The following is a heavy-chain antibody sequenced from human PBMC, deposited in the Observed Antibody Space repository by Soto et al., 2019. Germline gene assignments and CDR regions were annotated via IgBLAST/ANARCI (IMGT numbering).Heavy chain of an antibody. CDR1: GFTFSSYA. CDR2: ISGSGGST. Sequence: RLSCAASGFTFSSYAMSWVRQAPGKGLEWVSAISGSGGSTYYADSVKGRFTISRDNSKNTLYLQMNSLRAEDTAVYYCAKGPSSNLNFDYWGQGALVTVSS. D-gene: IGHD6-13*01. J-gene: IGHJ4*02. V-gene: IGHV3-23*01. CDR3: AKGPSSNLNFDY.